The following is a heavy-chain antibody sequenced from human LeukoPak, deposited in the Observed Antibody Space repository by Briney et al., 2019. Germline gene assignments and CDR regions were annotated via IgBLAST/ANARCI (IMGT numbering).Heavy chain of an antibody. V-gene: IGHV1-24*01. Sequence: GASVKVSCKASGYTFTDYYMHWVRQAPGKGLEWMGGFDPEDGETIYAQKFQGRVTMTEDTSTDTAYMELSSLRSEDTAVYYCATTSPHPYYDFWSGYYRFDYWGQGTLVTVSS. J-gene: IGHJ4*02. CDR3: ATTSPHPYYDFWSGYYRFDY. CDR2: FDPEDGET. D-gene: IGHD3-3*01. CDR1: GYTFTDYY.